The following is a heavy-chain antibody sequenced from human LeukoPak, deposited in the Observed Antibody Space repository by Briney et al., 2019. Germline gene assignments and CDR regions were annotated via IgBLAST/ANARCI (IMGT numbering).Heavy chain of an antibody. CDR1: GGSISSGSYY. CDR2: IYTSGST. Sequence: SETLSLTCTVSGGSISSGSYYWSWIRQPAGTGLEWIGRIYTSGSTNYNPSLKSRVTISVDTSKNQFSLKLSSVTAADTAVYYCASGVHGVSLGFDYWGQGTLVTVSS. J-gene: IGHJ4*02. CDR3: ASGVHGVSLGFDY. D-gene: IGHD3-16*01. V-gene: IGHV4-61*02.